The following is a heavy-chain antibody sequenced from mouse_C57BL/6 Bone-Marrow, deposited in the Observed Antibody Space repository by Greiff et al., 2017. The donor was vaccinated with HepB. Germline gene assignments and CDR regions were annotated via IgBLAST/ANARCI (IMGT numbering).Heavy chain of an antibody. D-gene: IGHD3-3*01. CDR1: GYTFTDYE. CDR2: IGPETGGT. Sequence: VQLQQSGAELVRPGASVTLSCKASGYTFTDYEMHWVKQTPVHGLEWIGAIGPETGGTAYNQKFKGKAILTADKSSSTAYMELRSLTSEDSAVYYCTRRAQGYWGQGTTLTVSS. J-gene: IGHJ2*01. CDR3: TRRAQGY. V-gene: IGHV1-15*01.